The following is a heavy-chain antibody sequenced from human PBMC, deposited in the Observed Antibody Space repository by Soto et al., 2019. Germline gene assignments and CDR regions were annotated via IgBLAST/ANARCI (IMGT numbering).Heavy chain of an antibody. CDR3: AKPRDIQNEYYMDV. CDR1: GFTFSSYG. CDR2: ISYDGSNK. V-gene: IGHV3-30*18. D-gene: IGHD2-15*01. J-gene: IGHJ6*03. Sequence: QVQLVESGGGVVQPGRSLRLSCAASGFTFSSYGMHWVRQAPGKGLEWVAVISYDGSNKYYADSVKGRFTISRDNSKNTLYLQMNSLRAEDTAVYYCAKPRDIQNEYYMDVWGKGTTVTVSS.